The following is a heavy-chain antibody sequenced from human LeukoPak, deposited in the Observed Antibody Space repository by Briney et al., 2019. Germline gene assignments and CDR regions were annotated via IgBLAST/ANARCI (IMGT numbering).Heavy chain of an antibody. CDR1: GGSRSSYY. CDR3: ARDSSSPSYFDY. CDR2: IYYSGST. V-gene: IGHV4-59*01. D-gene: IGHD6-6*01. J-gene: IGHJ4*02. Sequence: SETLSLTCTVSGGSRSSYYWSLIRQPTGKGLEWIGYIYYSGSTNYNPSLKSRVTISVDTSKNQFSLKLSSVTAADTAVYYCARDSSSPSYFDYWGQGTLVTVSS.